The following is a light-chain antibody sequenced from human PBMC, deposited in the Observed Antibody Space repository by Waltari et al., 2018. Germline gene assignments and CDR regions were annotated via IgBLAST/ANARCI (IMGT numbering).Light chain of an antibody. CDR2: KDS. V-gene: IGLV3-16*01. J-gene: IGLJ2*01. CDR3: LSADSSGTYPEI. CDR1: ALPKKY. Sequence: SYELTQPPSVSVSLGQMARITCSGEALPKKYAYWYQQKPGQFPVLVINKDSERPSGIPERFSGSSSGTIVTLTISGVQAEDEADYYCLSADSSGTYPEIFGGGTKLTVL.